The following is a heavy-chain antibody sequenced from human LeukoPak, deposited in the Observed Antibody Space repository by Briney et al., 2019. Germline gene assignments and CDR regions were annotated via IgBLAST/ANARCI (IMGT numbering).Heavy chain of an antibody. CDR2: ISSSGSTF. V-gene: IGHV3-48*03. CDR3: ARGFNTMVRGVNGMDV. J-gene: IGHJ6*02. CDR1: GFTFSSYD. Sequence: GGSLRLSCAASGFTFSSYDMNWVRQAPGKGLEWLSYISSSGSTFYYADFVKGRFTVSRHNAKNSLYLQMNSLRAEDTAIYYCARGFNTMVRGVNGMDVWGQGTTVTVSS. D-gene: IGHD3-10*01.